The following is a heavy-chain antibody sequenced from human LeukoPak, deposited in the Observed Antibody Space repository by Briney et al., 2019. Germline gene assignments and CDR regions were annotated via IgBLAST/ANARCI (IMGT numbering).Heavy chain of an antibody. J-gene: IGHJ4*02. D-gene: IGHD3-22*01. CDR1: GFTFSSYA. CDR2: ISGSGGST. CDR3: AKAGRATYYYDSSGYYYFDY. V-gene: IGHV3-23*01. Sequence: GGSLRLSCAASGFTFSSYAMSWVRRAPGKGLEWVSAISGSGGSTYYADSVKGRFTISRDNSKNTLYLQMNSLRAEDTAVYYCAKAGRATYYYDSSGYYYFDYWGQGTLVTVSS.